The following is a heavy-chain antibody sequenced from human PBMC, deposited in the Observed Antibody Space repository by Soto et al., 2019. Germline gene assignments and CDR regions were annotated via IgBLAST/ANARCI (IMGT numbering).Heavy chain of an antibody. V-gene: IGHV3-30*03. D-gene: IGHD5-12*01. J-gene: IGHJ4*02. CDR1: ESTFSNSG. Sequence: QVQLVESGGGVVQPWRSLRLSCAASESTFSNSGMHWVRQAPGKGLKWVAVISNDGSDKYYADSVKGRFTISRENSKKTLFLQMNSLRPEDTAVYYCARAPRGFSAYDASLQIDSWGQGTLVTVSS. CDR2: ISNDGSDK. CDR3: ARAPRGFSAYDASLQIDS.